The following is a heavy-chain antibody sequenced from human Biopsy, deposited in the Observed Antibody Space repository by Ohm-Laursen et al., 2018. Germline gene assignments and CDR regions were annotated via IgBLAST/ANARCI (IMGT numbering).Heavy chain of an antibody. CDR1: GFSFTGYY. Sequence: ASVKVSCKDSGFSFTGYYIHWVRQAPGQGLEWMGWISPKSGGTNYAQKFQGNITMTKNTSMSTAYMEMSRLRSDDTAVYYCALQSVAQMKNFDYWGQGTLVTVSS. CDR3: ALQSVAQMKNFDY. J-gene: IGHJ4*02. V-gene: IGHV1-2*02. D-gene: IGHD6-19*01. CDR2: ISPKSGGT.